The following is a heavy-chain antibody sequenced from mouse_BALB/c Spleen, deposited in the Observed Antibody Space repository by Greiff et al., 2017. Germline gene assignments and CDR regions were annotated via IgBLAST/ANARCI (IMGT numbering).Heavy chain of an antibody. V-gene: IGHV1-87*01. Sequence: QVQLQQSGAELARPGASVKLSCKASGYTFTSYWMQWVKQRPGQGLEWIGAIYPGDGDTRYTQKFKGKATLTADKSSSTAYMQLSSLASEDSAVYYCARSPEYDGFAYWGQGTLVTVSA. J-gene: IGHJ3*01. CDR3: ARSPEYDGFAY. D-gene: IGHD2-14*01. CDR2: IYPGDGDT. CDR1: GYTFTSYW.